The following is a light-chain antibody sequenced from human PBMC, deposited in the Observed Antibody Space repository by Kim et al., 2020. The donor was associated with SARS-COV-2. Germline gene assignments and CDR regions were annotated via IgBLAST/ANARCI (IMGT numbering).Light chain of an antibody. CDR2: GAS. CDR3: LQHRTYPIT. CDR1: QDIGND. Sequence: ASVGDRVTITCRASQDIGNDLGWYQQSPGRAPQRLIYGASNLQSGVPSRFSGSGSESEFTLTINSLQPEDFATYFCLQHRTYPITFGQGTRLEIK. V-gene: IGKV1-17*01. J-gene: IGKJ5*01.